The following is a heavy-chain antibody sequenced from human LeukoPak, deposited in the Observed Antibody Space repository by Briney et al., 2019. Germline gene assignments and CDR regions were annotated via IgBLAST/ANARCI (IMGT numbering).Heavy chain of an antibody. Sequence: GGALRLSCAASGFTFSGSSLQWVRQASGKGLEWLGRIRGKPNSYATAYAASVKSRFTISRDDSKNTAYLQMNSLKTEDTAVYYCTSNDFWSTYWGQGTLVTVSS. D-gene: IGHD3-3*01. CDR1: GFTFSGSS. J-gene: IGHJ4*02. CDR3: TSNDFWSTY. V-gene: IGHV3-73*01. CDR2: IRGKPNSYAT.